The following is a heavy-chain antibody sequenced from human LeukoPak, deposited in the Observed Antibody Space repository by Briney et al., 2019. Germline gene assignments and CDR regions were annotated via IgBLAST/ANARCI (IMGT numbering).Heavy chain of an antibody. V-gene: IGHV3-23*01. J-gene: IGHJ4*02. CDR1: GITLSNYG. CDR2: ISDRGGRT. D-gene: IGHD3-22*01. Sequence: PGGSLRLSCAVSGITLSNYGMRWVRQAPGGGLGWVAGISDRGGRTNYADSVKGRLTISRDNPRNTLYLQMNSLSAEDTAVYFCAKRGVVIRVILVGFHKEAYYFDSWGQGALVTVSS. CDR3: AKRGVVIRVILVGFHKEAYYFDS.